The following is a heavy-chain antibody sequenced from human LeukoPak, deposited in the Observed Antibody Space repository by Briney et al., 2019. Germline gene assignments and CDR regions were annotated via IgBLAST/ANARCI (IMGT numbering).Heavy chain of an antibody. Sequence: GGPLRLSCTASGFTFSSYSMNWLREAPGRGLEGVSSISSSSNYIYYADSVKGRFTISRDNAKNSLFLQMNSLRAEDTAVYYCARSPTSPLYYYDSSGYYYDPYNWFDPWGQGTLVTVSS. CDR1: GFTFSSYS. D-gene: IGHD3-22*01. J-gene: IGHJ5*02. CDR2: ISSSSNYI. V-gene: IGHV3-21*01. CDR3: ARSPTSPLYYYDSSGYYYDPYNWFDP.